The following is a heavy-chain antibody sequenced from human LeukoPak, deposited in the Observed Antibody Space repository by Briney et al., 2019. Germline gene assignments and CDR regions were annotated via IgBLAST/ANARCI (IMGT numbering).Heavy chain of an antibody. J-gene: IGHJ3*02. CDR1: GGSFSGYY. CDR2: INHSGST. Sequence: PSETLSLTCAVYGGSFSGYYWSWIRQPPGKGLEWIGEINHSGSTNYNPSLKSRVTISVDTSKNQFSLKLSSVTAADTAVYYCARVRSGSYYYLRAFDIWSQGTMVTVSS. D-gene: IGHD1-26*01. CDR3: ARVRSGSYYYLRAFDI. V-gene: IGHV4-34*01.